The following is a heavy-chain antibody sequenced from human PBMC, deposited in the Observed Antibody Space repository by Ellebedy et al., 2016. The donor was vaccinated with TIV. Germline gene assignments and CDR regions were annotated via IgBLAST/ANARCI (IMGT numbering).Heavy chain of an antibody. CDR3: AAESYGDYVGYFDY. D-gene: IGHD4-17*01. CDR2: IYSAGST. V-gene: IGHV3-53*01. Sequence: GESLKISXAASGITVNSSYMSWVRQAPGQGLEWISVIYSAGSTNYADSVKGRFTISRDNSKNTLSLQMDSLRAEDTAVYYCAAESYGDYVGYFDYWGQGTLVTVSS. CDR1: GITVNSSY. J-gene: IGHJ4*02.